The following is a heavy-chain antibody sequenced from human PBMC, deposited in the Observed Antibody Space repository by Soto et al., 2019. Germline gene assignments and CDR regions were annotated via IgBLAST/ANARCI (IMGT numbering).Heavy chain of an antibody. Sequence: PGESLKISCKVSGYSFSNYWITWVRQIPGKGLEWMGRIDASDSYTDYSPSFKGHVTLSVDKSINTAYLQWDSLKASDTAIYYCARVRTTGSHAFDYWGQGTLVTVSS. CDR3: ARVRTTGSHAFDY. CDR1: GYSFSNYW. J-gene: IGHJ4*02. CDR2: IDASDSYT. D-gene: IGHD1-7*01. V-gene: IGHV5-10-1*01.